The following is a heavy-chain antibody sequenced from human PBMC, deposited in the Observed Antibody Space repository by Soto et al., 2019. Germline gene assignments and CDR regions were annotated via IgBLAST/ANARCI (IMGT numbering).Heavy chain of an antibody. CDR1: GLTFSSYG. J-gene: IGHJ4*02. CDR3: AKNGAEWELLSLRFDY. Sequence: QVQLVESGGGVVQPGRSLRLSCAASGLTFSSYGLHWVRQAPGKGLEWVAVISYDGSNKYYADSVKGRFTISRDNSKNTLYLQMNSLRAEDTAVYYCAKNGAEWELLSLRFDYWGQGTLVTVSS. V-gene: IGHV3-30*18. CDR2: ISYDGSNK. D-gene: IGHD1-26*01.